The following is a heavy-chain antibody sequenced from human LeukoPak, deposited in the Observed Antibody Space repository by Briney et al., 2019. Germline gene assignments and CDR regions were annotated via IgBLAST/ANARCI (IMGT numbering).Heavy chain of an antibody. CDR2: IDTDGSFT. CDR3: IRGTVGAPGNDY. V-gene: IGHV3-74*01. Sequence: GGSLRLSCAASGFSVSRNYMTWVRQAPGKGLVWVSRIDTDGSFTSYADSVRGRFTISRDNAKNTLYLQMSSLRAEDTAVYYCIRGTVGAPGNDYWGQGTLVTVSS. D-gene: IGHD1-26*01. CDR1: GFSVSRNY. J-gene: IGHJ4*02.